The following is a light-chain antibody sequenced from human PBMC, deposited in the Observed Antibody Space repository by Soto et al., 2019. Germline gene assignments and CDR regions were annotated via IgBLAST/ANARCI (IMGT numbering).Light chain of an antibody. CDR3: SSYTSSRTWV. Sequence: QSVLTQPASVSGSPGQSITISCTGTSSDVGGYNHVSWYQQHPGTAPKLILYEVSNRPSGVSNRFSGSKSGNTASLTISGLQAGDEADYYCSSYTSSRTWVFGGGTKLTVL. CDR1: SSDVGGYNH. CDR2: EVS. V-gene: IGLV2-14*01. J-gene: IGLJ3*02.